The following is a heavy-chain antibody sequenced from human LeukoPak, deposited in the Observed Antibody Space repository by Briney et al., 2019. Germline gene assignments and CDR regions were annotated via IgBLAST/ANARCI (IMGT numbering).Heavy chain of an antibody. CDR1: GGSISSSSYY. D-gene: IGHD6-13*01. J-gene: IGHJ6*03. CDR2: IYYSGST. Sequence: SETLSLTCTVSGGSISSSSYYWGWIRQPPGKGLEWIGSIYYSGSTNYNPSLKSRVTISVDTSKNQFSLKLSSVTAADTAVYYCARHGRGSSWYYYYYYMDVWGKGTTVTVSS. V-gene: IGHV4-39*01. CDR3: ARHGRGSSWYYYYYYMDV.